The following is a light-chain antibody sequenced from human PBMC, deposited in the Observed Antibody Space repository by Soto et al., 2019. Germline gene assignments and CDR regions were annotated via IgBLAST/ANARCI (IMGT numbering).Light chain of an antibody. Sequence: QSVLTQPPSVSGAPGQRVTISCTGTSANVGAADDVHWYQQLPGTAPKLLIFEVTNRPSGVSSRFSGSRSGNTASLTISGLQPDDEGDYFCVSYTDTDTLVFGTGTKLTVL. CDR2: EVT. V-gene: IGLV1-40*01. J-gene: IGLJ1*01. CDR1: SANVGAADD. CDR3: VSYTDTDTLV.